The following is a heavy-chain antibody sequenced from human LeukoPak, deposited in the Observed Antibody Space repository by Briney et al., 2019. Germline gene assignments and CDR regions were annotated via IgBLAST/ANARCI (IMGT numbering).Heavy chain of an antibody. Sequence: SGGSLRLSCAASGFTFSTYALSWVRQAPGKGLEWVSVISGSAVTTYYADSVQGRFTISRDTSKKTVYLQMNSLRAEDTAIYYCAKAYYFVSGSYYQAFDYWGQGTLVTVSS. V-gene: IGHV3-23*01. CDR2: ISGSAVTT. D-gene: IGHD3-10*01. CDR1: GFTFSTYA. J-gene: IGHJ4*01. CDR3: AKAYYFVSGSYYQAFDY.